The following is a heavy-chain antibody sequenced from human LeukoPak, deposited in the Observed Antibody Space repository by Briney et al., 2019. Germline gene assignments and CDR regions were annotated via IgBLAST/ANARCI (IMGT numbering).Heavy chain of an antibody. D-gene: IGHD5-18*01. V-gene: IGHV4-59*11. Sequence: SETLSLTCTVSGVSICSHYWSWIRQPPGKGLEWIAYMYDSESTKDNPSLKSRITLSADTSKNQFSLRLSSVTAADTAVYYCATIKRGSIYGYFDFWGQGILVTVSS. CDR1: GVSICSHY. CDR2: MYDSEST. CDR3: ATIKRGSIYGYFDF. J-gene: IGHJ4*02.